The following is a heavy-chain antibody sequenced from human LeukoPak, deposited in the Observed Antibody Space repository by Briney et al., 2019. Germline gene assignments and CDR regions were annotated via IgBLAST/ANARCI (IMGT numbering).Heavy chain of an antibody. V-gene: IGHV3-74*01. Sequence: PGGSLRLSCAASGFTFSNERMRCVRQAPGKGLLWVSHINNDGSNPTYADYVMGRFTISRDNAKSTLYLHMNSLRAEDTGVYFCAKSDPPLPYWGQGTLVTVSS. J-gene: IGHJ4*02. CDR2: INNDGSNP. CDR3: AKSDPPLPY. CDR1: GFTFSNER.